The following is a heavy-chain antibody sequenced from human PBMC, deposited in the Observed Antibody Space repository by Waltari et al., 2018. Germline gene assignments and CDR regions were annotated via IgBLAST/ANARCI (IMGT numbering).Heavy chain of an antibody. V-gene: IGHV4-39*01. CDR1: GASIPSNRPS. CDR3: ATYIGASVGTAAFDV. J-gene: IGHJ3*01. D-gene: IGHD5-12*01. CDR2: VSYSGTT. Sequence: QLQLQESGPRLVRPSETLSLICRVSGASIPSNRPSWAWIRQSPGQGLEWTGTVSYSGTTYISPSLKSRVSVSRDTSKNQVSLILGSVTAADMAVYYCATYIGASVGTAAFDVWGQGTMVTVSS.